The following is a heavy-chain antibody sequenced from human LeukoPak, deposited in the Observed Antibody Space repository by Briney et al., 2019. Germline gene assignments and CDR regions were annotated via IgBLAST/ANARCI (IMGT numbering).Heavy chain of an antibody. D-gene: IGHD3-10*01. V-gene: IGHV3-48*03. CDR2: ISSSGSTI. Sequence: GGSLTLPCAPCGFTFSSYEMNWVRQAPAKGLAGVSYISSSGSTIYYADSVKGRFTISRDNAKNSLYLQMNSLRAEDTAVYYCARDLGRWFGEIDNWGQGTLVTVSS. CDR3: ARDLGRWFGEIDN. J-gene: IGHJ4*02. CDR1: GFTFSSYE.